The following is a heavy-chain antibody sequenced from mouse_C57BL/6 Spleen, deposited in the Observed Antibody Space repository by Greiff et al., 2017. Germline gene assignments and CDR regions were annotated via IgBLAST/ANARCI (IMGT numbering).Heavy chain of an antibody. V-gene: IGHV1-52*01. J-gene: IGHJ3*01. CDR1: GYTFTSYW. Sequence: QVQLQQPGAELVRPGSSVKLSCKASGYTFTSYWMPWVKQRPIQGLEWIGNIDPSDSETHYNQKFKDKATLTVDKSSSTAYMQLSSLTSEDSAVYYWAREDYYGSRFAYWGQGTLVTVSA. CDR2: IDPSDSET. D-gene: IGHD1-1*01. CDR3: AREDYYGSRFAY.